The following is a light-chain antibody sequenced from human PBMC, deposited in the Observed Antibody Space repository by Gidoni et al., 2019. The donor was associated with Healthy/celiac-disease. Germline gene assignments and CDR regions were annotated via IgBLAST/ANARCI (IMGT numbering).Light chain of an antibody. Sequence: IQLTQSPSSLSASVGDRVTIPCRASQGISSYLAWYQQKPGKAPKLLIYAASTLQSGVPSRFSGSGSGTDFTLTISSLQPEDFATYYCQQLNSYPPITFXQXTRLEIK. V-gene: IGKV1-9*01. CDR2: AAS. CDR3: QQLNSYPPIT. CDR1: QGISSY. J-gene: IGKJ5*01.